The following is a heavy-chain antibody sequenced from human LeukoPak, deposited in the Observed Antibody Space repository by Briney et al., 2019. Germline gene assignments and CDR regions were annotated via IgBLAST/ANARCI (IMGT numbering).Heavy chain of an antibody. J-gene: IGHJ6*02. Sequence: ASVKVSCKASGYTFTGYYMHWVRQAPGQGREYMGWINPNSGGTSYAQKFQGRVTMTRDTSISTAYKELTSLRSDDTAMYYCARWVAVAGKRYYYGMDVWGQGTTVTVSS. V-gene: IGHV1-2*02. D-gene: IGHD6-19*01. CDR3: ARWVAVAGKRYYYGMDV. CDR2: INPNSGGT. CDR1: GYTFTGYY.